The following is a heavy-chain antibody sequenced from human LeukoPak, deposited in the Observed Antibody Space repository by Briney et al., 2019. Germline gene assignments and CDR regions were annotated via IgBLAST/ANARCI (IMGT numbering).Heavy chain of an antibody. CDR3: ARGPVYLPPIAAAGTIYYYYMDV. V-gene: IGHV1-69*13. Sequence: ASVKVSCKASGGTFSSYAISWVRQAPGQGLEWMGGIIPIFGTANYAQKFQGRVTITADESTSTAYMELSSLRSEDTAVYYCARGPVYLPPIAAAGTIYYYYMDVRGKGTTVTVSS. J-gene: IGHJ6*03. D-gene: IGHD6-13*01. CDR1: GGTFSSYA. CDR2: IIPIFGTA.